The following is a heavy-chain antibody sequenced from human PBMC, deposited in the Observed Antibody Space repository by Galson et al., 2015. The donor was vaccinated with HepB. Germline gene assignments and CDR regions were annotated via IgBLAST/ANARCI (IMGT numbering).Heavy chain of an antibody. CDR3: ARGRNYYGSGSYAFYFDY. Sequence: TLSLTCAVSGGSISSGGYSWSWVRQPPGKGLEWIGYIYYSGSTYYNPSLKSRVTISVDTSKNQFSLKLSSVTAADTAVYYCARGRNYYGSGSYAFYFDYWGQGTLVTVSS. CDR2: IYYSGST. J-gene: IGHJ4*02. V-gene: IGHV4-30-4*07. D-gene: IGHD3-10*01. CDR1: GGSISSGGYS.